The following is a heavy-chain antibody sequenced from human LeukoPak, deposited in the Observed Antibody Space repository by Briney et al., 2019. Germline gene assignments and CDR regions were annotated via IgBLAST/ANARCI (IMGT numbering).Heavy chain of an antibody. Sequence: PSETLSLTCTVSGGSISSYYWSWIRQPPGKGLEWIGYIYYSGSTNYNPSLKSRVTISVDTSKNQFSLKLSSVTAADTAVYYCARHGGGYPPKYFQHWGQGTLVTVSS. CDR2: IYYSGST. CDR1: GGSISSYY. V-gene: IGHV4-59*08. D-gene: IGHD1-26*01. J-gene: IGHJ1*01. CDR3: ARHGGGYPPKYFQH.